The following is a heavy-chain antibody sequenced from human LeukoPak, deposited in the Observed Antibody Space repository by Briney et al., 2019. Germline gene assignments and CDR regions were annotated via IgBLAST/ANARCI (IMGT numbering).Heavy chain of an antibody. CDR2: ISGSGGVT. Sequence: GGSLRLSCEASGFPLSSYAMNWVRQAPGKGLEWVSAISGSGGVTYYADSVKGRFTISRDNSKNTSYLQMNSLRSEDTAVYYCARGSVPYYDYGWFDPWGQGALVTVPS. D-gene: IGHD3-22*01. V-gene: IGHV3-23*01. CDR1: GFPLSSYA. J-gene: IGHJ5*02. CDR3: ARGSVPYYDYGWFDP.